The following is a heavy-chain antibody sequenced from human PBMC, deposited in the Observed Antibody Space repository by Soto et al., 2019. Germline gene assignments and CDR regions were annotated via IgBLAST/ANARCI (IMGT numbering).Heavy chain of an antibody. CDR1: GYTFTSYY. Sequence: ASVKVSCKASGYTFTSYYMHWVRQAPGQGLEWMGKTNPSGGSTSYAQKFQGRVTMTRDTSTSTVYMELSSLRSEDTAVYYCAREGLGDDYVWGSYRTEAFDIWGQGTMVTVSS. J-gene: IGHJ3*02. V-gene: IGHV1-46*01. D-gene: IGHD3-16*02. CDR2: TNPSGGST. CDR3: AREGLGDDYVWGSYRTEAFDI.